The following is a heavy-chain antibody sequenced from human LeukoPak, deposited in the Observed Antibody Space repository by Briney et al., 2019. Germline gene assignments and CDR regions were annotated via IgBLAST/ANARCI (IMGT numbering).Heavy chain of an antibody. CDR1: GFTFSSYW. D-gene: IGHD2-8*01. CDR2: INTDGRTT. Sequence: PGGSLRLSCAASGFTFSSYWMHWVRQAPGKGLVWVSRINTDGRTTYYADSVKDRFTISRDNAKNTLFLQMHSLRADDTAVYYCARIRYCTNGVCYREYYFDYWGQGTLVTVSS. V-gene: IGHV3-74*01. CDR3: ARIRYCTNGVCYREYYFDY. J-gene: IGHJ4*02.